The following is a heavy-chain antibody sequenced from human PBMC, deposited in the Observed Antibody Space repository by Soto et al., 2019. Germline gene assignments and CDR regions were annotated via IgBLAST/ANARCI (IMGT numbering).Heavy chain of an antibody. V-gene: IGHV1-3*01. CDR1: GYTFTSYA. D-gene: IGHD3-3*02. CDR2: INAGNGNT. Sequence: ASVKVSCKASGYTFTSYAMHWVRQAPGQRNEWMGWINAGNGNTKYSQKFQGRVTITRDTSASTAYMELSSLRSEDTAVYYCATDSKSVTFDYWGQGTLVTVSS. J-gene: IGHJ4*02. CDR3: ATDSKSVTFDY.